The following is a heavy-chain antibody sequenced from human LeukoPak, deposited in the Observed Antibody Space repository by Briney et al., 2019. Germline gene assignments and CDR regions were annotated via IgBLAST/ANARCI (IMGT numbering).Heavy chain of an antibody. J-gene: IGHJ4*02. CDR2: INPSGGST. V-gene: IGHV1-46*01. CDR3: ARVKGRDGYKPPHYYFDY. CDR1: GYTLTSYY. D-gene: IGHD5-24*01. Sequence: GAPVKVSCKASGYTLTSYYKHWVRQAPGQGLEWMGIINPSGGSTSYAQKFQGRVTMTRDTSTSTVYMELSGLRSEDTAVYYCARVKGRDGYKPPHYYFDYWGQGTLVTVSS.